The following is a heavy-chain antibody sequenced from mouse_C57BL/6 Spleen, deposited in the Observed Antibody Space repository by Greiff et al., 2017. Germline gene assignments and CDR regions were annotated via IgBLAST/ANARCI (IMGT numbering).Heavy chain of an antibody. CDR1: GYAFSSSW. V-gene: IGHV1-82*01. CDR3: YCYGNGGY. CDR2: IHPGAGDT. J-gene: IGHJ2*01. D-gene: IGHD1-1*01. Sequence: VQLQQSGPELVKPGASVKISCNASGYAFSSSWMNWVKQRPGKGLEWIGRIHPGAGDTNYTGTFKGKATLTVAQSSTTAYMQLSSLTSEDSAVYFCYCYGNGGYWGQGTTLTVSS.